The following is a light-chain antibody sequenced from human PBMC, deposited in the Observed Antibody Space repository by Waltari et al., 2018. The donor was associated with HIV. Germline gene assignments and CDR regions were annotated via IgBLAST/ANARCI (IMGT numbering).Light chain of an antibody. CDR1: LSTIGSNY. CDR2: RKK. J-gene: IGLJ3*02. V-gene: IGLV1-47*01. CDR3: AAWDDSLSGPV. Sequence: QSVLTQPPSASGTPGPRLTISFSGTLSTIGSNYVYWYQQPPGTTPKPLTYRKKQRPSGVPDRFSGSKSGTSASLAISGLRSEDEADYYCAAWDDSLSGPVFGGGTKLTVL.